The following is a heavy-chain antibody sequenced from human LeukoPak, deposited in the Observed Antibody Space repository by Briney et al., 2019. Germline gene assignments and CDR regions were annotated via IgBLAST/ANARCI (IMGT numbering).Heavy chain of an antibody. V-gene: IGHV3-23*01. Sequence: GSPRLSSAASGFTFSSYGMHWVRQAPGKGLEWVSAISGSGGSTYYADSVKGRFTISRDNSKNTLYLQMNSLRAEDTAVYYCAKDGVTYYYDSSGARSFDYWGQGTLVTVSS. CDR1: GFTFSSYG. J-gene: IGHJ4*02. D-gene: IGHD3-22*01. CDR3: AKDGVTYYYDSSGARSFDY. CDR2: ISGSGGST.